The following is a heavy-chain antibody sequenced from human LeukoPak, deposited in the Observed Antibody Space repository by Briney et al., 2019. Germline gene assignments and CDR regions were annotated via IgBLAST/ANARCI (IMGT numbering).Heavy chain of an antibody. V-gene: IGHV4-4*07. CDR3: ARDYYGSGSYGVFDY. CDR1: GGSISSYY. CDR2: INTSGST. D-gene: IGHD3-10*01. Sequence: PSETLSLTCTVSGGSISSYYWSWIRQPAGKGLEWIGRINTSGSTNYNPSLKSRVTMSVDTSKNQFSLKLSSVTAADTAVYYCARDYYGSGSYGVFDYWGQGTLVTVSS. J-gene: IGHJ4*02.